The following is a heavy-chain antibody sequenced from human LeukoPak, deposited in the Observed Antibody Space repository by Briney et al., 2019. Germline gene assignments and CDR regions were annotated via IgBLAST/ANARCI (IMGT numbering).Heavy chain of an antibody. Sequence: SQTLSLTCAISGDTVSSNSTAWNWIRQSPSQGLEWLRRTYFRSKVYTAYAVSVKGRITLNTYTSKYQFSMQLNSVTPEDTAVYYCASFESGGSYSRGGYYYAMDVWGQGTTVTVSS. J-gene: IGHJ6*02. CDR2: TYFRSKVYT. CDR3: ASFESGGSYSRGGYYYAMDV. CDR1: GDTVSSNSTA. D-gene: IGHD2-15*01. V-gene: IGHV6-1*01.